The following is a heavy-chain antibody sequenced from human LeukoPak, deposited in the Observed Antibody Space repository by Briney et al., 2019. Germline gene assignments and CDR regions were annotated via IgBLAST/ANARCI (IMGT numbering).Heavy chain of an antibody. V-gene: IGHV3-7*03. CDR3: ARDPGSGYEEHFDY. J-gene: IGHJ4*02. D-gene: IGHD5-12*01. Sequence: GGSLRLSCAASGLTFNNYWMNWVRQAPGKGLEWVANIKQDGSEKKYVDSVKGRFPISRDNAMKSLYLQMNSLRAEDTAVYYCARDPGSGYEEHFDYWGQGTLVTVSS. CDR2: IKQDGSEK. CDR1: GLTFNNYW.